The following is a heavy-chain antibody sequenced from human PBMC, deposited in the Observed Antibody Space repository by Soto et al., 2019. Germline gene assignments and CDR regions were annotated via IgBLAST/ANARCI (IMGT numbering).Heavy chain of an antibody. D-gene: IGHD3-10*01. CDR3: ARDPTLVRGVGFVAYMDV. J-gene: IGHJ6*03. CDR1: GFTFRRFW. V-gene: IGHV3-7*01. CDR2: IKQDGSEK. Sequence: GGSLRLSCAASGFTFRRFWMSWVRQAPGKGLEWVANIKQDGSEKYYVDSVRGRFTISRDNAKNSLYLQMNSLRAEDTAVYYCARDPTLVRGVGFVAYMDVWGKGTTVTVSS.